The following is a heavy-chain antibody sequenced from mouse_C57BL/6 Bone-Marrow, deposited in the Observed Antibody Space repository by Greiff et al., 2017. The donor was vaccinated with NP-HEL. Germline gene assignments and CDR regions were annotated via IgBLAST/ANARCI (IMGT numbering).Heavy chain of an antibody. CDR2: IDPSDSYT. V-gene: IGHV1-69*01. Sequence: QVQLQQPGAELVMPGASVKLSCKASGYTFTSYWMHWVKQRPGQGLEWIGEIDPSDSYTNYNQKFKGKSTLTVAKSSSKAYMQLSSLTSEDSAVYYCARYGQLRPTFDNWGQGTTLTVSS. D-gene: IGHD3-2*02. CDR1: GYTFTSYW. J-gene: IGHJ2*01. CDR3: ARYGQLRPTFDN.